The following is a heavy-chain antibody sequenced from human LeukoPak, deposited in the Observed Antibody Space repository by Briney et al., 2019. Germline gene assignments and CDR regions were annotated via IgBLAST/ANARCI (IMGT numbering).Heavy chain of an antibody. V-gene: IGHV3-23*01. D-gene: IGHD2-15*01. CDR1: GFTFSKHG. CDR3: AKGSALGY. Sequence: GGSLRLSCAASGFTFSKHGMNWVRQAPGKGLEWVSAISGSGGSTYYADSVKGRFTISRDNSKNTLYLQMNSLRAEDTAVYYCAKGSALGYWGQGTMVTVSS. CDR2: ISGSGGST. J-gene: IGHJ3*01.